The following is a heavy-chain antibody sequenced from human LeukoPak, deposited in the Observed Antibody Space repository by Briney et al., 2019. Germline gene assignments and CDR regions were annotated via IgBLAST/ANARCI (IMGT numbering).Heavy chain of an antibody. CDR3: ARGGHKTWFDP. V-gene: IGHV4-61*08. J-gene: IGHJ5*02. Sequence: SETLSLTCTVSGGPVSSGGYFWSWIRQPPGKGLEWIGYLFYSGSTNYNPSLRGRVTMSVDTSNNQFSLKPTSVTAADTAVYYCARGGHKTWFDPWGQGTLVTVSS. CDR1: GGPVSSGGYF. CDR2: LFYSGST. D-gene: IGHD3-16*01.